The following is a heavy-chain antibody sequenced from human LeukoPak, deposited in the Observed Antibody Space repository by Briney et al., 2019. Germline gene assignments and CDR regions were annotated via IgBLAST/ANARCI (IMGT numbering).Heavy chain of an antibody. CDR3: ARDSEWFGESYFDY. CDR1: GYTFTSYG. Sequence: ASVKVSCKASGYTFTSYGISWVRQAPGQGLEWMGWISAYNGNTNYAQKLQGRVTMTTDTSTSTAYMELRRLRSDDTAVYYCARDSEWFGESYFDYWGQGTLVTVSP. J-gene: IGHJ4*02. CDR2: ISAYNGNT. V-gene: IGHV1-18*01. D-gene: IGHD3-10*01.